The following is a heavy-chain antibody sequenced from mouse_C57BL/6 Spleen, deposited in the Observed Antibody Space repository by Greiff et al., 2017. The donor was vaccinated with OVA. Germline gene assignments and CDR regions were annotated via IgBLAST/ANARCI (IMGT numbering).Heavy chain of an antibody. CDR3: ARIYYYGSSYFDY. CDR1: GYSFTSYY. Sequence: QVQLQQSGPELVKPGASVKISCKASGYSFTSYYIHWVKQRPGQGLEGIGWIYPGSGNTKYNEKFKGKATLTADTSSSTAYMQLSSLTSEDSAVYYCARIYYYGSSYFDYWGQGTTLTVSS. V-gene: IGHV1-66*01. D-gene: IGHD1-1*01. CDR2: IYPGSGNT. J-gene: IGHJ2*01.